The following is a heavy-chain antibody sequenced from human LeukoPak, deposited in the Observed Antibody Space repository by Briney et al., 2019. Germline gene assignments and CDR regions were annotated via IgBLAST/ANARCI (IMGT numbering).Heavy chain of an antibody. CDR3: ARGPYSSGWYEEKIDY. Sequence: GGSLRLSCAASGFTFSSYWMHWVRQAPGKGLVWVSRIKSDGSTNYADSVKGRFTISRDNAKNTVSLQMNSLRAEDTGVYYCARGPYSSGWYEEKIDYWGQGTLVTVSS. CDR2: IKSDGST. D-gene: IGHD6-19*01. CDR1: GFTFSSYW. J-gene: IGHJ4*02. V-gene: IGHV3-74*01.